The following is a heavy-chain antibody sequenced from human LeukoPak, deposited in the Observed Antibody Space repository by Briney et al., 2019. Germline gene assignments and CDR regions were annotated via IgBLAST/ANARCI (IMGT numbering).Heavy chain of an antibody. J-gene: IGHJ4*02. D-gene: IGHD2-15*01. V-gene: IGHV3-33*01. CDR3: ARDSCSGGSCYSDY. CDR1: GFTFSSYG. Sequence: GGSLRLSCAVSGFTFSSYGMHWVRQAPGKGLEWVAVIWYDGSNKYYADSVKGRFTISRDNSKNTLYLQMNSLRAEDTAVYYCARDSCSGGSCYSDYWGQGTLVTVSS. CDR2: IWYDGSNK.